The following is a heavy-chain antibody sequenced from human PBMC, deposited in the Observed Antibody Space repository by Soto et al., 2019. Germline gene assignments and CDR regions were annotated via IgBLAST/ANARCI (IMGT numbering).Heavy chain of an antibody. CDR3: ARATLAYSSSELDP. CDR2: INHSGST. CDR1: GGSFSGYY. J-gene: IGHJ5*02. Sequence: QVQLQQWGAGLLKPSETLSLTCAVYGGSFSGYYWSWIRQHPGKGLEWIGEINHSGSTNYNPSLKSRVTISVDTSKNQSSLKLSSVTAADTAVYYCARATLAYSSSELDPWGQGTLVTVSS. D-gene: IGHD6-6*01. V-gene: IGHV4-34*01.